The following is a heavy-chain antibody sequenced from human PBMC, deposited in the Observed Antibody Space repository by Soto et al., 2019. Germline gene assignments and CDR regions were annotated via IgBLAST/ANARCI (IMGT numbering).Heavy chain of an antibody. CDR1: GFTFTRFG. J-gene: IGHJ6*02. V-gene: IGHV3-30*18. Sequence: QVQLVESGGGVVQPGRSLRLSCAASGFTFTRFGMHWVRQAPGKGLEWVALITYEGSQLYYADAVKGRFTISRDNGDNTLSLQMDNLRTEDTATYFCAKGRGEMNWANYYGLDVWGQGTTVTVSS. CDR2: ITYEGSQL. CDR3: AKGRGEMNWANYYGLDV. D-gene: IGHD7-27*01.